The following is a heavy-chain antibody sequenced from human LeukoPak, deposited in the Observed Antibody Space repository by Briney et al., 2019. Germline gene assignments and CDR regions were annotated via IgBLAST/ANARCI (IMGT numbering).Heavy chain of an antibody. V-gene: IGHV4-59*01. J-gene: IGHJ5*02. CDR1: GGSISSYY. CDR3: ARDHLWFGELASGWFDP. CDR2: IYYNGST. Sequence: SETLSLTCTVSGGSISSYYWSWIRQHPGKGLEWIGYIYYNGSTNYNPSLKSRVSISVDRFRNHFSLELSSVTAADTAVYYCARDHLWFGELASGWFDPWGQGTLVIVSS. D-gene: IGHD3-10*01.